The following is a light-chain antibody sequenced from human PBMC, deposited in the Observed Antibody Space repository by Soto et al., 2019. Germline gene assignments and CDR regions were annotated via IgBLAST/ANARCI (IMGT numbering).Light chain of an antibody. CDR1: QSVFFISNNKNY. V-gene: IGKV4-1*01. J-gene: IGKJ4*01. Sequence: DIVMTQSPDSLAVSLGERATINCKSSQSVFFISNNKNYLAWYQQKPGQPPKLLIYAASTRESGVPDRFSGSGSGTDFTLTISSLQAEDVAVYYCKQYYIPHTFGGGTKVDIK. CDR3: KQYYIPHT. CDR2: AAS.